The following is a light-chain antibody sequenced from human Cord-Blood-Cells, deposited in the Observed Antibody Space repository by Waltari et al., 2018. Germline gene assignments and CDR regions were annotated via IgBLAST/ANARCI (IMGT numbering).Light chain of an antibody. Sequence: SYELTPPPSVSVSPGQTASITCPGNKCCGKYPCWYQQKPGQSPVLVIYQDSKRPSGIPEQFSGSNSGNTATLTISGTQAMDEADYYCQAWDSSTVVFGGGTKLTVL. CDR3: QAWDSSTVV. CDR1: KCCGKY. CDR2: QDS. J-gene: IGLJ2*01. V-gene: IGLV3-1*01.